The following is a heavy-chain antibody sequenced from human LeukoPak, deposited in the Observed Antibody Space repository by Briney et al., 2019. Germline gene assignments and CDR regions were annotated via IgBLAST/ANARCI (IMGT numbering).Heavy chain of an antibody. Sequence: GGSLRLSCAASGFTFNSYWLHWVRQAPGKGLVWVSRINSDGSDTIYADSVKGRFTISRDNAQSTVYLQMNSLKAEDTAVYYCARGGYHHGFDIWGQGTMVTVSS. D-gene: IGHD2-15*01. J-gene: IGHJ3*02. V-gene: IGHV3-74*01. CDR2: INSDGSDT. CDR1: GFTFNSYW. CDR3: ARGGYHHGFDI.